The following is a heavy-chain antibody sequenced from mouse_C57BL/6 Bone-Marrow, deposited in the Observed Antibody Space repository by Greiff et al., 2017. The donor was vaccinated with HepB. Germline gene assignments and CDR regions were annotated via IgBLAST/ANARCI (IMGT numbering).Heavy chain of an antibody. CDR3: ARSVYFDY. J-gene: IGHJ2*01. V-gene: IGHV1-26*01. Sequence: VQLQQSGPELVKPGASVKISCKASGYTFTDYYMNWVKQSHGKSLEWIGDINPNNGGTSYNQKFKGKATLTVDKSSSTAYMELRSLTSEDSAVYYCARSVYFDYWGQGTTLTVSS. CDR1: GYTFTDYY. CDR2: INPNNGGT.